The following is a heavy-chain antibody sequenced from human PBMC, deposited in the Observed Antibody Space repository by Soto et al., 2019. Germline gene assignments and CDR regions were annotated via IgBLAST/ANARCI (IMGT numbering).Heavy chain of an antibody. CDR1: GGTFSSYA. CDR3: ATVRAGPMIVVATPYYYYGMDV. V-gene: IGHV1-69*13. D-gene: IGHD3-22*01. CDR2: IIPIFGTA. Sequence: SVKVSCNASGGTFSSYAISWVRQAPGQGLECMGGIIPIFGTANYAQKFQGRVTITADESTSTAYMELSSLRSEDAAVYYCATVRAGPMIVVATPYYYYGMDVWGQVTTVTVS. J-gene: IGHJ6*02.